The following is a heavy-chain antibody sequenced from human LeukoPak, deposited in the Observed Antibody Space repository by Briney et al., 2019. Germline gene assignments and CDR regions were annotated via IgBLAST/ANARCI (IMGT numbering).Heavy chain of an antibody. V-gene: IGHV4-38-2*02. CDR2: IYQSGNT. Sequence: SETLSLTCTVSGYSISSGYYWGWIRQPPGKGLEWIGSIYQSGNTYYNPSLKSRVAISVDTSKNQFSLKLSSVTAADTAVYYCARAYDYRGYFFYYYMDFWGKGTTVTVSS. J-gene: IGHJ6*03. D-gene: IGHD4-11*01. CDR3: ARAYDYRGYFFYYYMDF. CDR1: GYSISSGYY.